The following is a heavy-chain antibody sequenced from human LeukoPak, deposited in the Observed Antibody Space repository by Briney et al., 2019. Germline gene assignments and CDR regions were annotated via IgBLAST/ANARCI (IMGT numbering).Heavy chain of an antibody. V-gene: IGHV3-23*01. Sequence: GGSLRLSCAASGFTFSTYAMSWVRQAPGQGLEWVSTIIGSGESTHYADSVKGRFTISRDNSKNTLYLQVNSLRAEDTAFYYCAKHLSSSSRYYYDSWGQGTLVTVSS. CDR1: GFTFSTYA. CDR2: IIGSGEST. CDR3: AKHLSSSSRYYYDS. D-gene: IGHD6-13*01. J-gene: IGHJ4*02.